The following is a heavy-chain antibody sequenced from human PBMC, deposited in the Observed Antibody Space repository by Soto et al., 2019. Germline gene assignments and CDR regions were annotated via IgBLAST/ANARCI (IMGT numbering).Heavy chain of an antibody. V-gene: IGHV4-4*02. CDR2: IYRGGNS. D-gene: IGHD2-21*01. Sequence: QVQLQESGPGLVKPSGTLSLTCSVSGGSISSGNWWTWVRQPPGKGLEWIGEIYRGGNSNYNPSLKSRVTISIDKSKNQFSLNLSSVTAADTAVYYCANCASFRYFDSWGQGALVTVSS. J-gene: IGHJ4*02. CDR3: ANCASFRYFDS. CDR1: GGSISSGNW.